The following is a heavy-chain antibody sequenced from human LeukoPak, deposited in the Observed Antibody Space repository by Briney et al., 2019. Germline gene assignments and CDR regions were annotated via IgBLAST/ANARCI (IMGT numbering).Heavy chain of an antibody. Sequence: GGPLKISCKAPGSGFTSYWIGWVRQMPGKGLEWMGVIHPGEYERRYSPSFEGQVTISADRSISTAYMQWSSLKASDTAMYYCARRTDSGWKWFDPWGQGTLVTVSS. CDR1: GSGFTSYW. CDR3: ARRTDSGWKWFDP. D-gene: IGHD6-25*01. V-gene: IGHV5-51*01. J-gene: IGHJ5*02. CDR2: IHPGEYER.